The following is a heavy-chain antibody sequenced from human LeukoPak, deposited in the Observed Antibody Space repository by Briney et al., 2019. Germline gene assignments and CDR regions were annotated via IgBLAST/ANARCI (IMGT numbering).Heavy chain of an antibody. D-gene: IGHD6-19*01. J-gene: IGHJ4*02. CDR2: IKQDGSEK. V-gene: IGHV3-7*05. Sequence: PGGSLRLSCAASGFTFSSYWMSWVRQAPGKGLEWVANIKQDGSEKYYVDSVKGRFTISRDNAKNSLYLQMNSLRAEDTAVYYCAKGISSAWFGGGDYFDYWGQGTLVTVSS. CDR3: AKGISSAWFGGGDYFDY. CDR1: GFTFSSYW.